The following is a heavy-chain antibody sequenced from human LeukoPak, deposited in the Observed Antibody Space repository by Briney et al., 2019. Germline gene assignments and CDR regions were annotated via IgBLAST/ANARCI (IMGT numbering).Heavy chain of an antibody. V-gene: IGHV4-34*01. CDR1: GGSFSGYY. CDR3: ARGIVVVPAAILFFGYYYYYMDV. CDR2: INHSGST. D-gene: IGHD2-2*01. J-gene: IGHJ6*03. Sequence: SETLSLTCAVYGGSFSGYYWSWIRQPPGKGLEWIGEINHSGSTNYNPSLKSRVTISVDTSKNQFSLKLSSVTAADTAVYYCARGIVVVPAAILFFGYYYYYMDVWGKGTTVTVS.